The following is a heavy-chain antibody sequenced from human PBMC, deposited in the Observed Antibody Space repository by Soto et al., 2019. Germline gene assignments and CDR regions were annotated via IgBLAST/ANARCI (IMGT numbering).Heavy chain of an antibody. V-gene: IGHV3-30-3*01. D-gene: IGHD2-8*01. CDR3: ARVYCTNGVCYTGDLYDY. Sequence: GGSLRLSCAASGFTFSSYAMHWVRQAPGKGLEWVAVISYDGSNKYYADSVKGRFTISRDNSKNTLYLQMNSLRAEDTAVYYCARVYCTNGVCYTGDLYDYWGQGTLVTVSS. CDR2: ISYDGSNK. CDR1: GFTFSSYA. J-gene: IGHJ4*02.